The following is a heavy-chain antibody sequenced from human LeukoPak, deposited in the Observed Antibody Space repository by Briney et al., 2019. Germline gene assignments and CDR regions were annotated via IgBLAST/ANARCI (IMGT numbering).Heavy chain of an antibody. V-gene: IGHV1-2*02. CDR2: MNPNGGGT. D-gene: IGHD2/OR15-2a*01. J-gene: IGHJ4*02. CDR1: GYTFTADY. Sequence: ASVKVSCKASGYTFTADYMHWVRQAPGQGVEWLGWMNPNGGGTNYAQKFQGRVTMTRDTSMSTAYWELSRLRSDDTAVYYCARDRGDSTFDYWGQGTLVTVSS. CDR3: ARDRGDSTFDY.